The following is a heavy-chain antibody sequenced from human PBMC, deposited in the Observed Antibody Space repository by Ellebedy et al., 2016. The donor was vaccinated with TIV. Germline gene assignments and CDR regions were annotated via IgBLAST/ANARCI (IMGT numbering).Heavy chain of an antibody. CDR1: GGSISSGGYS. Sequence: SETLSLXCAVSGGSISSGGYSWRWIRQPPGKGLEWIGYIYHSGSTYYNPSLKSRVTISVDTSKNQFSLKLSSVTAADTAVYYCARHAQWLVDYWGQGTLVTVSS. CDR3: ARHAQWLVDY. CDR2: IYHSGST. D-gene: IGHD6-19*01. V-gene: IGHV4-30-2*03. J-gene: IGHJ4*02.